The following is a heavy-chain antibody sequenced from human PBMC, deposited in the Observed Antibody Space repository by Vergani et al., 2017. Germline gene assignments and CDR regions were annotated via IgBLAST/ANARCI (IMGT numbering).Heavy chain of an antibody. CDR2: IWYDGSNK. V-gene: IGHV3-33*08. J-gene: IGHJ4*02. Sequence: VQLVESGGGLVQPGGSLRLSCAASGFTFSSYEMNWVRQAPGKGLEWVAVIWYDGSNKYYADSVKGRFTISRDNSKNTLYLQMNSLRAEDTAVYYCAREITGKLDYWGQGTLVTVSS. CDR1: GFTFSSYE. D-gene: IGHD1-20*01. CDR3: AREITGKLDY.